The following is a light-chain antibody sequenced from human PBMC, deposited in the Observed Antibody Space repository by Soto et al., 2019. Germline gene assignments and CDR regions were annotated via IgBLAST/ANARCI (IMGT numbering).Light chain of an antibody. Sequence: QSALTQPASVSGSPAQSITISCTGTSSDVGGYNYVSWYQQHPGKAPKLMIYEVSNRPSGVSNRFSGSKSGNTASLTISGLQAEDEADYFCNSYGSTSTRYVFGTGTKLTVL. CDR2: EVS. J-gene: IGLJ1*01. CDR1: SSDVGGYNY. CDR3: NSYGSTSTRYV. V-gene: IGLV2-14*01.